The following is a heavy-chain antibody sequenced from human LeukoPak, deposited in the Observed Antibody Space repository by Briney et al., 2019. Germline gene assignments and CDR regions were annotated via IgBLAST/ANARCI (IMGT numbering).Heavy chain of an antibody. CDR3: ASLSPTNYYVSSGFY. V-gene: IGHV3-66*01. Sequence: GGSLRPSCAASGFTVSSNYMSWVRQAPGKGLEWVSVIYSGSSTYYADSVKGRFTISRDNSKNTLYLQMNSLRAEDTAVYYCASLSPTNYYVSSGFYWGQGTLVTVSS. CDR2: IYSGSST. CDR1: GFTVSSNY. J-gene: IGHJ4*02. D-gene: IGHD3-22*01.